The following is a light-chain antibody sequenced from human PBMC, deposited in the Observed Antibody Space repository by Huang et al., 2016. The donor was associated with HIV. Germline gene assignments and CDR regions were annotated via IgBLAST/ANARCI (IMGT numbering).Light chain of an antibody. CDR1: QSVYSSSTSKDY. CDR2: WAS. CDR3: QQYYSSPQT. Sequence: DIIMTQSPDSLAVSLGERATLNCRSSQSVYSSSTSKDYIALFQQKPGQPPRLLLFWASTREAGVPDRFSGSGSGTHFTLTIANLEAEDAAIYYCQQYYSSPQTFGQGTRVEVK. V-gene: IGKV4-1*01. J-gene: IGKJ1*01.